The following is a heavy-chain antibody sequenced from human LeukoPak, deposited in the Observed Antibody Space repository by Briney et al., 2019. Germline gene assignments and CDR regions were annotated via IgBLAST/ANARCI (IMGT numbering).Heavy chain of an antibody. J-gene: IGHJ4*02. V-gene: IGHV3-30*18. Sequence: GGSLRLSCAASGFTFSSYGTHWVRQAPGKGLEWVAVISYDGSNQHYADSVKGRFTISRDNSKNTLYLQMNSLRAEDTAVYYCAKDAIMVYASYFDYWGQGTLVTVSS. D-gene: IGHD2-8*01. CDR2: ISYDGSNQ. CDR3: AKDAIMVYASYFDY. CDR1: GFTFSSYG.